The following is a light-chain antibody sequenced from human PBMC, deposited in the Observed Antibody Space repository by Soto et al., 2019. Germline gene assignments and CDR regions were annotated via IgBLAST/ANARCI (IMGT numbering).Light chain of an antibody. CDR1: SGSIASGY. J-gene: IGLJ1*01. CDR2: EDN. Sequence: FMLTQPHSVSESPGKTVTISCTRSSGSIASGYVQWYQQRPGSAPTTVIYEDNQRPSGVPDRFSGSIDTSSNSASLTISGLKTEDEADYYCQSYHSSTPYVFGTGTKLTVL. CDR3: QSYHSSTPYV. V-gene: IGLV6-57*03.